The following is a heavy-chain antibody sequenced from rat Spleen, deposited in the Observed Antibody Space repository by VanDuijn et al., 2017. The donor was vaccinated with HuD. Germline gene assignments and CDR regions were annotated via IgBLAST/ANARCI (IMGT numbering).Heavy chain of an antibody. CDR1: GFSLTNYG. CDR2: IWSGGST. D-gene: IGHD1-12*02. V-gene: IGHV2-15*01. Sequence: QVQLKESGPGLVQPSQTLSLTCTVSGFSLTNYGVTWVRQPPGKGLEWIGAIWSGGSTDYSSALKSRLSISRDTSKSQVFLKMNSLQTDDTAIYFCTRSDYYYDGTYYNYVMDAWGQGASVTVSS. J-gene: IGHJ4*01. CDR3: TRSDYYYDGTYYNYVMDA.